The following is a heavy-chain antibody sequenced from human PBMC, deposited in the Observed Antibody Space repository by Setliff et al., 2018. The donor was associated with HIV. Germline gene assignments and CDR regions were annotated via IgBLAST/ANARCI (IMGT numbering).Heavy chain of an antibody. CDR3: AREDGEYTSSPRWFDP. V-gene: IGHV4-38-2*02. J-gene: IGHJ5*02. CDR1: YYSIRSEYY. CDR2: LYQSGSA. Sequence: PSETLSLTCTVSYYSIRSEYYWGWVRQPPGKGLEWIGSLYQSGSAYYNPSLKSRVTMSVDTSKDQFSLKVSSVNAPDTAVYFCAREDGEYTSSPRWFDPWGQGTQVTVSS. D-gene: IGHD6-13*01.